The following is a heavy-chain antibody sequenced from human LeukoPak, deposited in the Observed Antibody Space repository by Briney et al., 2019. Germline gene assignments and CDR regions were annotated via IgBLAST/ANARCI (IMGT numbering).Heavy chain of an antibody. J-gene: IGHJ3*02. D-gene: IGHD2/OR15-2a*01. V-gene: IGHV4-59*01. CDR3: ARCLSRCNNGFDI. CDR1: GASISGYY. Sequence: SETLSLTCSVSGASISGYYWSWIRQPPGKGLEWFGHIYYSGSTTYNPSLKSRVTISVDSSKNQFSLRLSSVTAADTAVYYCARCLSRCNNGFDIWGQGTMVTVSS. CDR2: IYYSGST.